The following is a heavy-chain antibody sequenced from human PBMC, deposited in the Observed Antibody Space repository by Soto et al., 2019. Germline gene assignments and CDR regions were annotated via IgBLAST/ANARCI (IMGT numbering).Heavy chain of an antibody. CDR1: GYTFTSYD. V-gene: IGHV1-8*01. Sequence: ASVKVSCKASGYTFTSYDINWVRQATGQGLEWMGWMNPNSGNTGYAQKFQGRVTMTRNTSISTAYMELSSLRSEDTAVYYCASAECSFCSCYLNEYAFDIWGQGTMVPVSS. D-gene: IGHD2-15*01. J-gene: IGHJ3*02. CDR3: ASAECSFCSCYLNEYAFDI. CDR2: MNPNSGNT.